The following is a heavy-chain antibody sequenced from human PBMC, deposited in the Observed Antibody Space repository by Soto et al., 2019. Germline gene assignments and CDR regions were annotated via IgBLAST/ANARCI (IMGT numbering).Heavy chain of an antibody. Sequence: ESGGDLVQPGGSLRLSCVASGFTFSSYGMNWVRQGPWKGLEWLSSISKTGTTTYYANSVRGRFTISRDNAKNSLYLQMNSLRDEDVAVYYCARDGYCVSPTCSFLPDVWGQGTTFTVSS. CDR3: ARDGYCVSPTCSFLPDV. CDR1: GFTFSSYG. V-gene: IGHV3-48*02. CDR2: ISKTGTTT. D-gene: IGHD2-2*03. J-gene: IGHJ6*02.